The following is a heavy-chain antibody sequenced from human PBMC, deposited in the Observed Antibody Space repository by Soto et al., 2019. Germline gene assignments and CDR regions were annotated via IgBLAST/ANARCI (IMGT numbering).Heavy chain of an antibody. CDR2: IYYTGSS. CDR3: ARHTPAISISDH. V-gene: IGHV4-61*01. Sequence: SETLSLTCTVSGGSVSSGNYYWSWIRQPPGKGLEWIGFIYYTGSSSYNPSLKSRVTMSVDKSRNQFSLKLSSVTAADTAVYYCARHTPAISISDHWGQGTLVTVSS. CDR1: GGSVSSGNYY. J-gene: IGHJ4*02. D-gene: IGHD2-15*01.